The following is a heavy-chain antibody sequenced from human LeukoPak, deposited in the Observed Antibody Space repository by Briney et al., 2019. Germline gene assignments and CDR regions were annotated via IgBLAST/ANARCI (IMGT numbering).Heavy chain of an antibody. CDR1: GFTFDDYA. CDR2: ISWNSGSI. Sequence: PGGSLRLSCAASGFTFDDYAMHWVRHAPGKGLEWVSGISWNSGSIGYADSVKGRFTISRDNAKNSLYLQMNSLRAEDTALYYCAKDMTAIRETIFDYWGQGTLVTVSS. J-gene: IGHJ4*02. CDR3: AKDMTAIRETIFDY. V-gene: IGHV3-9*01. D-gene: IGHD2-21*02.